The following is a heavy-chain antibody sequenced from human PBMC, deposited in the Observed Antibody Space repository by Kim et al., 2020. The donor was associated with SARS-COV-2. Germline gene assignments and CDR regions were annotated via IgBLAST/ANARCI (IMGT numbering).Heavy chain of an antibody. Sequence: GGSLRLSCAASGFTVSSNYMSWVRQAPGKGLEWVSVIYSGGSTYYADSVKGRFTISRDNSKNTLYLQMNSLRAEDTAVYYCASTYINYYGSGSYLKQFDYWGQGTLVTVSS. D-gene: IGHD3-10*01. J-gene: IGHJ4*02. V-gene: IGHV3-53*01. CDR2: IYSGGST. CDR3: ASTYINYYGSGSYLKQFDY. CDR1: GFTVSSNY.